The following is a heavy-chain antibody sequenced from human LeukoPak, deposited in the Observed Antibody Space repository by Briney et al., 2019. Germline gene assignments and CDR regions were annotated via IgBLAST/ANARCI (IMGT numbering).Heavy chain of an antibody. J-gene: IGHJ6*03. CDR2: ISYDGSNK. D-gene: IGHD6-6*01. CDR3: ARGEYSSSSDYYYMDV. Sequence: GGSLRLSCAASGFTFSNYAMHWVRQAPGKGLEWVAVISYDGSNKYYTDSVKGRFTTSRDNSKNTLSLQMNSLRAEDTAVYYCARGEYSSSSDYYYMDVWGKGTTVTVSS. CDR1: GFTFSNYA. V-gene: IGHV3-30-3*01.